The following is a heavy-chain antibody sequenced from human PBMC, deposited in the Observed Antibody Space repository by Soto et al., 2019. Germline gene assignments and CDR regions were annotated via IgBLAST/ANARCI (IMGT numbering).Heavy chain of an antibody. Sequence: QVPLVESGGGVVQPGRSLRLSCAASGFTFSSYAMHWVRQAPGKGLEGVAVISYDGSNKYYADSVKGRFTISRDNSKNTLYLQMNRVTAEDTAVYYCARDRRRGTAMVLRVGVDVWGQGTTVTVSS. D-gene: IGHD5-18*01. J-gene: IGHJ6*02. CDR2: ISYDGSNK. CDR1: GFTFSSYA. V-gene: IGHV3-30-3*01. CDR3: ARDRRRGTAMVLRVGVDV.